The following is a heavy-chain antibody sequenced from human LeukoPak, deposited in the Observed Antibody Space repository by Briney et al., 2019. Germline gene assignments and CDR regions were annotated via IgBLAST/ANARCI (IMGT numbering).Heavy chain of an antibody. J-gene: IGHJ4*02. CDR1: GFSFTSYW. D-gene: IGHD2-15*01. CDR3: ARHLTSGGSCCNLDS. CDR2: IYPGDSDT. Sequence: GESLKISCKGSGFSFTSYWIGWVRQMPGEGLEWMGFIYPGDSDTRYSPSFEGQVTISADKSITTAYLQWTSLKASDTAMYYCARHLTSGGSCCNLDSWGQGTLVTVSS. V-gene: IGHV5-51*01.